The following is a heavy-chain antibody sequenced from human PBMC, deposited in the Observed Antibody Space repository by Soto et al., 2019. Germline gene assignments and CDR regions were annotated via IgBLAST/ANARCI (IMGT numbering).Heavy chain of an antibody. CDR2: IIPMFGTP. CDR3: ARGIRYSSGWDFDY. CDR1: GDTFISYA. D-gene: IGHD6-19*01. J-gene: IGHJ4*01. Sequence: QVQLVQSGAEVKKPGSSVRVSCKASGDTFISYAFSWVRQAPGQGLEWMGAIIPMFGTPNYAQKFQDRVTIAADRSTSTAYMDLRSLRSEDTAVYYCARGIRYSSGWDFDYWGHGTVVTVSS. V-gene: IGHV1-69*06.